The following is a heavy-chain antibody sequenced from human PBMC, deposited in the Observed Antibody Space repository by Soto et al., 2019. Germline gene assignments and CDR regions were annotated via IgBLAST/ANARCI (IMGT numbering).Heavy chain of an antibody. CDR3: ARDTGGSGASAFDI. J-gene: IGHJ3*02. V-gene: IGHV1-3*01. CDR2: VNACNGNT. CDR1: GYTFTSYA. D-gene: IGHD3-10*01. Sequence: ASVKVSCKASGYTFTSYAMHWVRQAPGQRLEWMGWVNACNGNTKYAQKLQGRVTITRDTSTSTAYMELRSLRSDDTAVYYCARDTGGSGASAFDIWGQGTMVTVSS.